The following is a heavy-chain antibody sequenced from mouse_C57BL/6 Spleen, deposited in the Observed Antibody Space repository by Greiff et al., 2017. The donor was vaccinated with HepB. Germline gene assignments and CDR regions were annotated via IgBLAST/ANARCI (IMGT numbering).Heavy chain of an antibody. Sequence: EVMLVASGAELVKPGASVKLSCTASGFNIKDYYMHWVKPRTEQGLEWIGRIDPEDGETKYAPKFQGKATITADTSTTTAYLQLSSLKSEDTAVYYCAREDYYGSSRFAYWGQGTLLTVTA. J-gene: IGHJ3*01. CDR3: AREDYYGSSRFAY. CDR2: IDPEDGET. D-gene: IGHD1-1*01. V-gene: IGHV14-2*01. CDR1: GFNIKDYY.